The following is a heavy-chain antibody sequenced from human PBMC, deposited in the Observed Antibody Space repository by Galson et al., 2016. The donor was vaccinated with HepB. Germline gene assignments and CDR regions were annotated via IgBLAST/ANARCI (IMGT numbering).Heavy chain of an antibody. CDR2: VYYDGTT. D-gene: IGHD6-6*01. Sequence: ETLSLTCAVSGASINGHYWSWIRQSPGRGLEWIGNVYYDGTTNYNPSLASRVSISIDASKTHFSLRLTSLTAADTAIYYCARFVEPDSSFDFWGQGTLVTVSS. CDR3: ARFVEPDSSFDF. J-gene: IGHJ4*02. V-gene: IGHV4-59*11. CDR1: GASINGHY.